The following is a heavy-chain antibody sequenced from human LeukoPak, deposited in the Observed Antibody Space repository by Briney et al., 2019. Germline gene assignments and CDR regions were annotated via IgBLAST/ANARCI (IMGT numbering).Heavy chain of an antibody. D-gene: IGHD2/OR15-2a*01. J-gene: IGHJ6*03. Sequence: ASVKVSCKASGYTFTSYYMHWVRQAPGQGLEWMGWISAYNDNTEYAQKFQGRVTMTTDASTSTAYMELRSLRSDDTAVYYCARWMRYCSSTTCYYYYMDVWGIGTTVTVFS. CDR2: ISAYNDNT. V-gene: IGHV1-18*04. CDR1: GYTFTSYY. CDR3: ARWMRYCSSTTCYYYYMDV.